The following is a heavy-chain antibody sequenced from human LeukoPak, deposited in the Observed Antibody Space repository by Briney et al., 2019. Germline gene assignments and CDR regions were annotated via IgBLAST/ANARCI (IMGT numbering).Heavy chain of an antibody. J-gene: IGHJ4*02. CDR1: GDSVSRSTYY. CDR3: ARQGDSNGYSTLDY. D-gene: IGHD3-22*01. V-gene: IGHV4-39*01. Sequence: SESLSLTCTVSGDSVSRSTYYWGWIRQPPGKGLEWIGTIYYSETTYYNPSLKSRVTISVDSSKNQFSLKVTSVTATDTAVYYCARQGDSNGYSTLDYWGQGILVTVSS. CDR2: IYYSETT.